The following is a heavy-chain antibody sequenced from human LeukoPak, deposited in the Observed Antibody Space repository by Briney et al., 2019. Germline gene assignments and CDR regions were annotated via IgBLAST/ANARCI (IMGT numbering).Heavy chain of an antibody. J-gene: IGHJ4*02. CDR1: GGSISSCGYS. Sequence: KPSQTLSLTCAVSGGSISSCGYSWSWIRQPPGKGLEWIGYIYHSGSTYYNPSLKSRVTISVDRSKNQFSLKLSSVTAADTAVYYCARGYDSSGYYILGYWGQGTLVTVSS. D-gene: IGHD3-22*01. CDR2: IYHSGST. CDR3: ARGYDSSGYYILGY. V-gene: IGHV4-30-2*01.